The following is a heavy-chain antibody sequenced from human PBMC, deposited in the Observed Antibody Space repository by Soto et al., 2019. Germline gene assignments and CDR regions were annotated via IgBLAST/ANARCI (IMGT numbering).Heavy chain of an antibody. CDR1: GGSISSGGYY. CDR3: ARDPHAATLSFDY. Sequence: SETLSLTCTVSGGSISSGGYYWSWIRQHPGKGLEWIGYIYYSGSTYYNPSLKSRVTISVDTSKNQFSLKLSSVTAADTAVYYCARDPHAATLSFDYWGQGTLVTVSS. CDR2: IYYSGST. D-gene: IGHD2-15*01. V-gene: IGHV4-31*03. J-gene: IGHJ4*02.